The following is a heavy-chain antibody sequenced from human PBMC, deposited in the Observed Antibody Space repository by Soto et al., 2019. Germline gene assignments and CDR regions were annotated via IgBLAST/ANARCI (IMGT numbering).Heavy chain of an antibody. CDR1: GGSFSGYY. CDR2: INHSGST. J-gene: IGHJ4*02. D-gene: IGHD6-6*01. Sequence: SETLSLTCAVYGGSFSGYYWSWIRQPPGKGLEWIGEINHSGSTNYNPSLKSRVTISVDTSKNQFSLKLSSVTAADTAVYYCARIGRKYSRLVDYCGQGTLVTVSS. V-gene: IGHV4-34*01. CDR3: ARIGRKYSRLVDY.